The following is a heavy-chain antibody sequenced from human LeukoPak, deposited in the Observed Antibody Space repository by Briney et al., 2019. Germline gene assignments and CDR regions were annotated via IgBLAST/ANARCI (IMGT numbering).Heavy chain of an antibody. D-gene: IGHD2-2*01. Sequence: VKVSCKSSGGTFSSYTISWARQGPGQGLEWRGGIIPIFDTANYAQKFQGRVTITTDESTSTAYTELRSLRSEYTAVYYCARVRRYCSSTSCYGWYNWFDPWGQGTLVTVSS. J-gene: IGHJ5*02. CDR3: ARVRRYCSSTSCYGWYNWFDP. CDR1: GGTFSSYT. CDR2: IIPIFDTA. V-gene: IGHV1-69*05.